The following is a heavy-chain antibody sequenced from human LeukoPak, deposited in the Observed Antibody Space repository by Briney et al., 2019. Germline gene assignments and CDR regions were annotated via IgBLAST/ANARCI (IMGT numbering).Heavy chain of an antibody. CDR1: GGSISSSSYY. D-gene: IGHD5-12*01. J-gene: IGHJ4*02. V-gene: IGHV4-39*01. CDR3: ARRSASDGYKY. Sequence: PSGTLSLTCTVSGGSISSSSYYWGWIRQPPGKGLEWIGSIYYSGSTYYNPSLKSRVTISVDTSKNQFSLKLSSVTAADTAVYYCARRSASDGYKYWGQGTLVTVSS. CDR2: IYYSGST.